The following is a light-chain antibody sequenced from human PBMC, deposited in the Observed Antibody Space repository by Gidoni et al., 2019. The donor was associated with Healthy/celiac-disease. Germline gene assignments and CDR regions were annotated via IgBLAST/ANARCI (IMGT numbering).Light chain of an antibody. Sequence: EIVLTHSPGTLSLSPGERATLSCRASQRVSSSYLAWYQQKPGQAPRLLIYGASSRATGIPDRFSGSGSGTDFTLTISRLEPEDFAVYYCQQYGSSPQGLTFGGGTKVEIK. CDR1: QRVSSSY. J-gene: IGKJ4*01. CDR2: GAS. CDR3: QQYGSSPQGLT. V-gene: IGKV3-20*01.